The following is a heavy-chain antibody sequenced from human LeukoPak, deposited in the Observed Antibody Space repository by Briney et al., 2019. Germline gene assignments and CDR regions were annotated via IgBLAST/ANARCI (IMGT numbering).Heavy chain of an antibody. CDR1: GYTFTGYY. J-gene: IGHJ3*02. CDR2: INPNSGGT. Sequence: ASVKVSCKASGYTFTGYYMHWVRQAPGQGLEWMGRINPNSGGTNYAQKFQGRVTMTRDTSISTAYMGLSRLRSDDTAVYYCARLRPNSSGYYLVAFDIWGQGTMVTVSS. D-gene: IGHD3-22*01. CDR3: ARLRPNSSGYYLVAFDI. V-gene: IGHV1-2*06.